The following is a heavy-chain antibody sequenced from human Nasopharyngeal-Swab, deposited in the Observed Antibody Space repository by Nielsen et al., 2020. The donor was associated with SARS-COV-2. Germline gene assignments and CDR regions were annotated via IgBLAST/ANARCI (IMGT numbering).Heavy chain of an antibody. V-gene: IGHV3-7*01. D-gene: IGHD1-26*01. CDR3: TRATATTGSYC. CDR2: IKQDGSEK. Sequence: GESLKISCAASGFTFSSYWMSWVRQAPGKGLEWVANIKQDGSEKYYVDSVKGRFTISRDNAKNSLYLQMNSLRAEDTAVYYCTRATATTGSYCWGQGTLVTVSS. CDR1: GFTFSSYW. J-gene: IGHJ4*02.